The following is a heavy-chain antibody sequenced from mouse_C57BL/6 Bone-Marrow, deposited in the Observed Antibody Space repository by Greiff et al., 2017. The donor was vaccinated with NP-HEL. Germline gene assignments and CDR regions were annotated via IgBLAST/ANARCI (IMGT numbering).Heavy chain of an antibody. J-gene: IGHJ4*01. CDR3: ARKGYDAMDY. V-gene: IGHV2-2*01. CDR1: GFSLTSYG. Sequence: VQLQQSGPGLVQPSQSLSITCTVSGFSLTSYGVHWVRQSPGKGLEWLGVIWSGGSTDYNAAFISRLSISKDNSKSQVFFKMNSLQADDTAIYYCARKGYDAMDYWGQGTLVTVSS. CDR2: IWSGGST.